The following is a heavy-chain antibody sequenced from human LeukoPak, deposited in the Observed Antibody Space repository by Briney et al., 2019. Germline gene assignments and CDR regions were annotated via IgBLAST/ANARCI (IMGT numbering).Heavy chain of an antibody. V-gene: IGHV1-2*02. CDR1: GYTFTGYY. CDR3: AREYYYDSSGYTPGAFDI. CDR2: INPNSGGT. D-gene: IGHD3-22*01. J-gene: IGHJ3*02. Sequence: ASVTVSCRASGYTFTGYYMHWGRQAPGQGVEGMGWINPNSGGTNYAQKFQGRVTMTRDTSISTAYMELSRLRSDDTAVYYCAREYYYDSSGYTPGAFDIWGQGTMVTVSS.